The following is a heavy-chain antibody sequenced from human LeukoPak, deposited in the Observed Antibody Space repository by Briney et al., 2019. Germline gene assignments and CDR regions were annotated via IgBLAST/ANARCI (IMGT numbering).Heavy chain of an antibody. CDR1: GFTFSSYG. CDR2: IRYDGSNK. V-gene: IGHV3-30*02. CDR3: AKSRPIYCSSTSCYPAEFDY. Sequence: PGGSLRLSCAASGFTFSSYGMHWVRQAPGKGLKWVAFIRYDGSNKYYADSVKGRFTISRDNSKNTLYLQMNSLRAEDTAVYYCAKSRPIYCSSTSCYPAEFDYWGQGTLVTVSS. D-gene: IGHD2-2*01. J-gene: IGHJ4*02.